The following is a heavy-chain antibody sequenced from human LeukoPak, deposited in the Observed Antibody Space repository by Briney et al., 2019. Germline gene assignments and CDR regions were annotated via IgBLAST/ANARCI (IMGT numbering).Heavy chain of an antibody. CDR3: ASSLHSSHFDS. D-gene: IGHD6-13*01. Sequence: GESLKISRRGSGYSFSPYWIGWVRQMPGKGLEGMGIIYPGDSETSYSPSFQGQVTISADRSISTASLQWSSLKASDTAIYYCASSLHSSHFDSWGQGTLVPVSS. J-gene: IGHJ4*02. V-gene: IGHV5-51*01. CDR2: IYPGDSET. CDR1: GYSFSPYW.